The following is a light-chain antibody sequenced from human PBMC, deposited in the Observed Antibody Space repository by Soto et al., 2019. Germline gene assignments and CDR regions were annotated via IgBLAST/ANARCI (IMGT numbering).Light chain of an antibody. CDR2: LGS. CDR1: XSLLHHNGHNY. Sequence: DIVMTQSPLSLPVTPGEXXXXXXXXXXSLLHHNGHNYLDWYVQKPGRSPQLLIYLGSSRASGVPDRFSGSGSGTDFTLKISRVEPEDVGVYYCMQRMEFPITFGQGTRLEIK. CDR3: MQRMEFPIT. V-gene: IGKV2-28*01. J-gene: IGKJ5*01.